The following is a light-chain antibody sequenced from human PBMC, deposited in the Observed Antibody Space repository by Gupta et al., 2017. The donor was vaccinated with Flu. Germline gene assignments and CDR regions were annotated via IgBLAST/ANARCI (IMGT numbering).Light chain of an antibody. CDR1: QRIANF. Sequence: DIQMTPSPSSLSASVGDRVTITCRASQRIANFLNWYQLKPGKVPKCLIYAASRGNNGVPSRFSGSGYGTDFTLTISSRQPEDFANYYCQQRHSPLWTFGQGTNVEVK. CDR2: AAS. J-gene: IGKJ1*01. V-gene: IGKV1-39*01. CDR3: QQRHSPLWT.